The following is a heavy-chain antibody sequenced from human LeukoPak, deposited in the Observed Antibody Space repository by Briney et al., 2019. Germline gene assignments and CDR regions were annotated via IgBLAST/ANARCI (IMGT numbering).Heavy chain of an antibody. CDR3: AKDLSDYDFWSGPGYFDY. V-gene: IGHV3-23*01. D-gene: IGHD3-3*01. J-gene: IGHJ4*02. CDR2: ISGSDDST. CDR1: GFTFSSYS. Sequence: AGGSLRLSCAASGFTFSSYSMNWVRQAPGKGLEWVSTISGSDDSTYYADSVKGRFTISRDNSKNTLYLQMISLRAEDTAVYYCAKDLSDYDFWSGPGYFDYWGQGTLVTVSS.